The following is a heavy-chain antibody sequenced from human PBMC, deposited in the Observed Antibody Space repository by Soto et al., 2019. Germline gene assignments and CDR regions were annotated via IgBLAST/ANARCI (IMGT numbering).Heavy chain of an antibody. Sequence: QLQLQESGSGLVKPSETLSLTCTVSGGSISGGVYSWSWIRQAPGKGLEWIGYIYDTWRTYYNPPLKSLVTISLDRSKNQFSLNLSSVTAADTAVYYCARSVDFWSGSSPYYFDYWGQGTLVTVSS. D-gene: IGHD3-3*01. V-gene: IGHV4-30-2*01. CDR3: ARSVDFWSGSSPYYFDY. J-gene: IGHJ4*02. CDR2: IYDTWRT. CDR1: GGSISGGVYS.